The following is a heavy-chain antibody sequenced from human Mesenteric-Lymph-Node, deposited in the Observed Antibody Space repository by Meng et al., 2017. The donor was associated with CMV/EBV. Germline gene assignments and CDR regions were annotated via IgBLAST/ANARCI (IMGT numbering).Heavy chain of an antibody. CDR3: AKGATGYFDFRFDP. Sequence: GESLKISCAASGFTFTDYWMTWVRQAPGKGLEWVAFIRFDGSNKHYGDSVKGRFTISRDNSKNTLFLQMNNLRVEDTAVYHCAKGATGYFDFRFDPWGPGTLVTVSS. D-gene: IGHD3-3*01. V-gene: IGHV3-30*02. J-gene: IGHJ5*02. CDR2: IRFDGSNK. CDR1: GFTFTDYW.